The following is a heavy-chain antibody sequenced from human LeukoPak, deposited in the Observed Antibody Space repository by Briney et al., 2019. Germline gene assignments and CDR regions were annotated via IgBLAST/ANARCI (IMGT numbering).Heavy chain of an antibody. CDR1: GFSLSTTGGG. CDR3: AHRRSGSGSYSRFGGYYFDY. V-gene: IGHV2-5*01. Sequence: SGPTLINPTQTLTLTCTFSGFSLSTTGGGVAWIRQSPVKALEWLAVNYWNDDKSYSPSLKSRLTITKDTSKNQVVLTMTNMDPVDTATYYCAHRRSGSGSYSRFGGYYFDYWGQGTLVTVSS. D-gene: IGHD3-10*01. J-gene: IGHJ4*02. CDR2: NYWNDDK.